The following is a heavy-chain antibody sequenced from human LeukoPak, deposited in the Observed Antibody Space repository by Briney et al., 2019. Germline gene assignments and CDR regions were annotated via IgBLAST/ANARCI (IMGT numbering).Heavy chain of an antibody. J-gene: IGHJ3*02. CDR3: ASVHHLLKWRLDAFDI. V-gene: IGHV1-2*02. Sequence: GASVKVSCKASGYTFTGYYMHWVRQAPGQGLEWMGWINPNSGGTNYAQKFQGRVTMTRDTSISTAYMELSRLRSDDTAVYYCASVHHLLKWRLDAFDIWGQGTMVTVSS. CDR1: GYTFTGYY. CDR2: INPNSGGT. D-gene: IGHD2-2*01.